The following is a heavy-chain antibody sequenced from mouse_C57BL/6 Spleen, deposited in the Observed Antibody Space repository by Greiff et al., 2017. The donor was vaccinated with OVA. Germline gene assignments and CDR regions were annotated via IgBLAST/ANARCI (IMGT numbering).Heavy chain of an antibody. D-gene: IGHD1-1*01. Sequence: QVQLQQSGAELVKPGASVKMSCKASGYTFTSYWITWVKQRPGQGLEWIGDIYPGSGSTNYNEKFKSKATLTVDTSSSTAYRQLSSLTSEDSAVYYCARTYYGSSYETWFAYWGQGTLVTVSA. CDR2: IYPGSGST. CDR3: ARTYYGSSYETWFAY. V-gene: IGHV1-55*01. J-gene: IGHJ3*01. CDR1: GYTFTSYW.